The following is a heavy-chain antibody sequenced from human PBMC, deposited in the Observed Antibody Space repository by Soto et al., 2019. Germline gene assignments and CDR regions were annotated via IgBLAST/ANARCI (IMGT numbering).Heavy chain of an antibody. CDR2: IGTAGDT. V-gene: IGHV3-13*01. CDR1: GFTFSGFD. J-gene: IGHJ4*02. Sequence: ESGGNLVQPGGSLRLSCEASGFTFSGFDMHWVRQPTGKGLEWVSTIGTAGDTYYAVSVKGRFTISRDNAKNSLSLQMNSLRAADTAVYFCARGQEVGAHFFDSWGQGTQVTVSS. D-gene: IGHD2-15*01. CDR3: ARGQEVGAHFFDS.